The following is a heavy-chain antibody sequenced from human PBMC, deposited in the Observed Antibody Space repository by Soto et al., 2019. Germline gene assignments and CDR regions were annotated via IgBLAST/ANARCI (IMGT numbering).Heavy chain of an antibody. CDR3: ARGGAAPATVYYYYYRMDV. Sequence: SETLSLTCTVSGGSISSYYWSWIRQPAGKGLEWIGRIYTSGSTNYNPSLKSRVTMSVDTSKNQFSLKLSSVTAADTAVYYCARGGAAPATVYYYYYRMDVWGQGTTVTVSS. CDR2: IYTSGST. CDR1: GGSISSYY. D-gene: IGHD6-13*01. V-gene: IGHV4-4*07. J-gene: IGHJ6*02.